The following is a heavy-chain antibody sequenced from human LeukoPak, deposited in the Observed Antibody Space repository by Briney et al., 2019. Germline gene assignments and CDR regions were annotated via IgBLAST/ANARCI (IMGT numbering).Heavy chain of an antibody. CDR1: GGSISSYY. V-gene: IGHV4-59*01. CDR3: ARNYDFWSGYRLMDV. J-gene: IGHJ6*04. Sequence: SETLSLTCTVSGGSISSYYWSWIRQPPGKGLEWIGYIYYSGSTNYNPSLKSRVTISVDTSKNQFSLKLSSVTAADTAVYYCARNYDFWSGYRLMDVWGKGTTVTVSS. D-gene: IGHD3-3*01. CDR2: IYYSGST.